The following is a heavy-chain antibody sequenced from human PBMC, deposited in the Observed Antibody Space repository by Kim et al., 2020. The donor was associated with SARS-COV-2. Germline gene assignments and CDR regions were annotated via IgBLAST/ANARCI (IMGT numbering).Heavy chain of an antibody. Sequence: LKSRVTISVDTSKNQFSLKLSSVTAADTAVYYCARGPLMVRGVPSYYFDYWGQGTLVTVSS. J-gene: IGHJ4*02. V-gene: IGHV4-59*09. D-gene: IGHD3-10*01. CDR3: ARGPLMVRGVPSYYFDY.